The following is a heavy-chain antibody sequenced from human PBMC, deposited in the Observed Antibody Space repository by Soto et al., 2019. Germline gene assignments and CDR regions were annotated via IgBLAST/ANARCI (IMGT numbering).Heavy chain of an antibody. V-gene: IGHV3-7*01. CDR2: IKQDGSQT. J-gene: IGHJ4*02. Sequence: PVGSLRLSCAASGFTFSDSWMGWVRQAPGKGLEWVANIKQDGSQTLHQGSLRGRFVISGDNTLNTLYLHVTGLRAEDTAVYYCVRESTWLRHYDYWGQGTVVTVSS. CDR1: GFTFSDSW. D-gene: IGHD5-12*01. CDR3: VRESTWLRHYDY.